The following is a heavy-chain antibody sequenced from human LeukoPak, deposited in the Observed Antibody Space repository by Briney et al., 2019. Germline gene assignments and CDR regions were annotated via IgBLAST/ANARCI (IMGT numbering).Heavy chain of an antibody. CDR1: GYTFISYY. D-gene: IGHD3-3*01. V-gene: IGHV1-2*02. J-gene: IGHJ1*01. CDR3: ATSYYDFWSYSSEYFQH. CDR2: INPNSGGT. Sequence: GASVKVSCKASGYTFISYYMHWVRQAPGQGLEWMGWINPNSGGTKYAKKFQGRVTITRDTSISTAYMELSRLRSDDTAVYYCATSYYDFWSYSSEYFQHWGQGTLVTVSP.